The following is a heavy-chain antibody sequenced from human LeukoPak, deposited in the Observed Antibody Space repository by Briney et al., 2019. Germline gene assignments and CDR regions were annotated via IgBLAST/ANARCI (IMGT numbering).Heavy chain of an antibody. CDR1: GGSISSGSYS. D-gene: IGHD6-13*01. Sequence: SQTLSLTCAVSGGSISSGSYSWSWIRQPPGKGLEWIGYIYPRGSTYYNPSLKSRVILSLDKSANQFSLNLSSVTAADTAVYYCARAWSSSWFGGGFVYFDYWGQGTLVTVSS. V-gene: IGHV4-30-2*01. CDR2: IYPRGST. CDR3: ARAWSSSWFGGGFVYFDY. J-gene: IGHJ4*02.